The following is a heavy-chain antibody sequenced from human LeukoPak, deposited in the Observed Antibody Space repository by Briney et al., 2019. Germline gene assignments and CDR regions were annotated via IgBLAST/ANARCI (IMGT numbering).Heavy chain of an antibody. CDR2: ISGSGGST. V-gene: IGHV3-23*01. CDR3: AKAVAGPYLPWFDP. Sequence: GSLRLSCAASGFTFSSYAMSWVRQAPGKGLEWVSAISGSGGSTYYADSVKGRFTISRDNSKNTPYLQMNSLRAEDTAVYYCAKAVAGPYLPWFDPWGQGTLVTVSS. D-gene: IGHD6-19*01. J-gene: IGHJ5*02. CDR1: GFTFSSYA.